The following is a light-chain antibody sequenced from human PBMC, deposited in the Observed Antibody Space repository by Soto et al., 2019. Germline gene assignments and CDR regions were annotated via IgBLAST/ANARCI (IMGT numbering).Light chain of an antibody. Sequence: QSALTQPPSASGSPGQSVTLSCTGTSSDVCASDYVSWYQQHPGKAPKLMIYEINKRPSVVPDRFSGSKSGNTASLTVSGLQVEDEADYYCSSFACSNNLPYFFGTGPKVTV. CDR3: SSFACSNNLPYF. V-gene: IGLV2-8*01. CDR2: EIN. CDR1: SSDVCASDY. J-gene: IGLJ1*01.